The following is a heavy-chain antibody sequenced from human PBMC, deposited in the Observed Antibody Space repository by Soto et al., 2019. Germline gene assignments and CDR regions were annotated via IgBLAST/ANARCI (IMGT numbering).Heavy chain of an antibody. J-gene: IGHJ4*02. V-gene: IGHV4-30-4*01. Sequence: PSETLSLTCTVSGGSISSGDYYWSWIRQPPGKGLEWIGYIYYSGSTYYNPSLKSRVTISVDTSKNQFSLKLSSATAADTAVYYFARGSYHYDSSRYYHYWGQGTLVTVSS. CDR1: GGSISSGDYY. CDR3: ARGSYHYDSSRYYHY. D-gene: IGHD3-22*01. CDR2: IYYSGST.